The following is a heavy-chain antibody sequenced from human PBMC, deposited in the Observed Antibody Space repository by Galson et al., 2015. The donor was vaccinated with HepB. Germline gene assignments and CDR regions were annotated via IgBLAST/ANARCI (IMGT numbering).Heavy chain of an antibody. J-gene: IGHJ5*02. CDR3: AREVQVVRGVNHNWFDP. Sequence: SLRLSCAASGFTFSSYGMHWVRQAPGKGLEWVAVIWYDGSNKYYADSVKGRFTISRDNSKNTLYLQMNSLRAEDTAVYYCAREVQVVRGVNHNWFDPWGQGTLVTVSS. V-gene: IGHV3-33*08. CDR2: IWYDGSNK. CDR1: GFTFSSYG. D-gene: IGHD3-10*01.